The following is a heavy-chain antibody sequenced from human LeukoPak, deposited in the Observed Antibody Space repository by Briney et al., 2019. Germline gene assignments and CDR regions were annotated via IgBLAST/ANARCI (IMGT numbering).Heavy chain of an antibody. D-gene: IGHD5-24*01. V-gene: IGHV1-46*01. J-gene: IGHJ4*02. CDR3: ARDGTDPVGDGYKAFDY. CDR1: GYTFTSYY. CDR2: INPSGGRT. Sequence: GASVKVSCKASGYTFTSYYMHWVRQAPGQGLEWMGLINPSGGRTTYAQKFQGRVTITADESTSTAYMELSSLRSEDTAVYYCARDGTDPVGDGYKAFDYWGQGTLVTVSS.